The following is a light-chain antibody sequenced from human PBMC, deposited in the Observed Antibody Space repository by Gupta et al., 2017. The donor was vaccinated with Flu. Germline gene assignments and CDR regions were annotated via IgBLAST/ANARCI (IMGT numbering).Light chain of an antibody. V-gene: IGKV3-20*01. CDR3: QQHASSPVT. CDR1: QSINIRY. Sequence: EIVLTQSPGTLSLSPGERATLSCRASQSINIRYLAWYQQKPGQAPRLLINGASTRATGIPDRISGSGSGTDFTLTISRLEPEDFAVYFCQQHASSPVTFGQGTKLEIK. CDR2: GAS. J-gene: IGKJ2*01.